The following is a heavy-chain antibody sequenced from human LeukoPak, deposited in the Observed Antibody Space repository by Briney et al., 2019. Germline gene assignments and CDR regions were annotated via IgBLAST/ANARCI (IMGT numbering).Heavy chain of an antibody. CDR3: ARENIVVVPAAHEYYFDY. CDR1: GYTFTSYY. D-gene: IGHD2-2*01. J-gene: IGHJ4*02. Sequence: GASVKVFCKAPGYTFTSYYMHWVRQAPGQGLEWMGIINPSGGSTSYAQKFQGRVTMTRDTSTSTVYMELSSLRSGDTAVYYCARENIVVVPAAHEYYFDYWGQGTLVTVSS. CDR2: INPSGGST. V-gene: IGHV1-46*01.